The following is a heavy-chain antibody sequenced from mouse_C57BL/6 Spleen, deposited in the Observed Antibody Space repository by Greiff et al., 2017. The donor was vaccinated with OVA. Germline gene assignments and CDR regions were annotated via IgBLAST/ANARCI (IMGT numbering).Heavy chain of an antibody. D-gene: IGHD4-1*01. Sequence: QVQLQQSGAELARPGASVKLSCKASGYTFTSYGISWVKQRTGQGLEWIGEIYPRSGNTYYNEKFKGKATLTADKSSSTAYMELRSLTSDDSAVYFCARRGLTGGLFDYWGQGTTLTVSS. J-gene: IGHJ2*01. CDR2: IYPRSGNT. CDR3: ARRGLTGGLFDY. CDR1: GYTFTSYG. V-gene: IGHV1-81*01.